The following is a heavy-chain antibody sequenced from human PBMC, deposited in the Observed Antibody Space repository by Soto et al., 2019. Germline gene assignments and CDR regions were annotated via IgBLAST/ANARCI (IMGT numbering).Heavy chain of an antibody. CDR1: GFTFDDYA. J-gene: IGHJ5*02. Sequence: GGSLRLSCAASGFTFDDYAMHWVRQAPGKGLEWVSSISWNSGSIGYADSVKGRFTISRDNAKNSLYLQMNSLRAEDTAFYYCAKDIILRSKQLWSGYNHWGQGTLVTVSS. CDR3: AKDIILRSKQLWSGYNH. D-gene: IGHD3-3*01. V-gene: IGHV3-9*01. CDR2: ISWNSGSI.